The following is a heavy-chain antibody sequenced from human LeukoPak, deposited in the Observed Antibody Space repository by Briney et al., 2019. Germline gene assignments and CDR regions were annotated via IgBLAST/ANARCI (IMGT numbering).Heavy chain of an antibody. CDR3: ARDSYGSGSYYYYYGMDV. CDR2: IYYSGST. D-gene: IGHD3-10*01. CDR1: GGSISSGGYS. Sequence: PSETLSLTCAVSGGSISSGGYSWSWIRQPPGKGLEWIGYIYYSGSTNYNPSLKSRVTISVDTSKNQFSLKLSSVTAADTAVYYCARDSYGSGSYYYYYGMDVWGQGTTVTVSS. J-gene: IGHJ6*02. V-gene: IGHV4-61*08.